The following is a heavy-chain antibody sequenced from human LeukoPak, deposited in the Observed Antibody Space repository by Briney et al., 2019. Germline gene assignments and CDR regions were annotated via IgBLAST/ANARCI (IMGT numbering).Heavy chain of an antibody. CDR3: ARAVHWTYDS. CDR1: GYTFTDPY. J-gene: IGHJ4*02. Sequence: ASVKVSCKTSGYTFTDPYIHWVRQAPGQGLEWMGWIDPNSGATTYAQKFQGRVSMTRDTSINTAYMEVSILTSDDTAVYYCARAVHWTYDSWGQGTLVTVSS. CDR2: IDPNSGAT. V-gene: IGHV1-2*02. D-gene: IGHD1-7*01.